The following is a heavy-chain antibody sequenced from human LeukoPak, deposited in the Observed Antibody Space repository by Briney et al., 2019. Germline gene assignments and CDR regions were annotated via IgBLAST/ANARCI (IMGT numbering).Heavy chain of an antibody. Sequence: SETLSLTCGVYGGSFSAYYWSWIRQPPGKGLEWIGSIYYSGNTYYNASLKSQVSISIDTSKNQFSLRLTSVTAADTAVYYCARQTGSGLFILPGGQGTLVTVSS. CDR1: GGSFSAYY. D-gene: IGHD3/OR15-3a*01. CDR3: ARQTGSGLFILP. V-gene: IGHV4-34*01. J-gene: IGHJ4*02. CDR2: IYYSGNT.